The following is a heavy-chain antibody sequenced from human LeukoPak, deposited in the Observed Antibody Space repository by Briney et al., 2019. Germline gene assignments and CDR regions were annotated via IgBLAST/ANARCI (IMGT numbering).Heavy chain of an antibody. CDR2: IIPILGIA. V-gene: IGHV1-69*04. Sequence: GASVKVSCKASGGTFSSYAISWVRQAPGQGLEWMGRIIPILGIANYAQKFQGRVTITADKSTSTAYMELSSLRSEDTAVYYCARDPWSDYGDYGDGAFDIWGQGTMVTVSS. J-gene: IGHJ3*02. CDR1: GGTFSSYA. CDR3: ARDPWSDYGDYGDGAFDI. D-gene: IGHD4-17*01.